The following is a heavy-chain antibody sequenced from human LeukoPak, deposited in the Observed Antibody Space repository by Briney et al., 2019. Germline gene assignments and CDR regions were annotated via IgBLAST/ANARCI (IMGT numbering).Heavy chain of an antibody. Sequence: GASVKVSCKASGYTFTSYYMHWVRQAPGQGLEWMGMINPSGGSTSYAQKFQGRVTMTRDTSISTAYMELSRLRSDDTAVYYCARDPTVVVAATLDYWGQGTLVTVSS. J-gene: IGHJ4*02. CDR1: GYTFTSYY. CDR2: INPSGGST. CDR3: ARDPTVVVAATLDY. D-gene: IGHD2-15*01. V-gene: IGHV1-46*01.